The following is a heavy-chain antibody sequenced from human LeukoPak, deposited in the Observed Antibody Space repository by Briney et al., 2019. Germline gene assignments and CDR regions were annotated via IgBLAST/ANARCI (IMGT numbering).Heavy chain of an antibody. V-gene: IGHV4-59*01. J-gene: IGHJ4*02. Sequence: PSETLSLTCTVSGGSINNYYWSWIRQPPGKGLEWIGYIYYSGSTNYNPSLKSRVTISVDTSKNQFSLKLNSVTAADTAVYYCARGKEVITMLRGLKPGYYFDYWGQGTLVTVSS. CDR3: ARGKEVITMLRGLKPGYYFDY. CDR2: IYYSGST. D-gene: IGHD3-10*01. CDR1: GGSINNYY.